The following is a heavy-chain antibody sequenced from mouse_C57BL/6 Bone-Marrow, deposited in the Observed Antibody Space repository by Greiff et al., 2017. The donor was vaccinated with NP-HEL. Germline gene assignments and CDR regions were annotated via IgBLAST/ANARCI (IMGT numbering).Heavy chain of an antibody. CDR3: ARSRDGYPWYFDV. D-gene: IGHD2-3*01. V-gene: IGHV1-50*01. J-gene: IGHJ1*03. Sequence: QVQLQQPGAELVKPGASVKLSCKASGYTFTSYWMQWVKQRPGQGLEWIGEIDPSDSYTNYNQKFKGKATLTVDTSSSTAYMQLSSLTSEDSAVYNCARSRDGYPWYFDVWGTGTTVTVSS. CDR2: IDPSDSYT. CDR1: GYTFTSYW.